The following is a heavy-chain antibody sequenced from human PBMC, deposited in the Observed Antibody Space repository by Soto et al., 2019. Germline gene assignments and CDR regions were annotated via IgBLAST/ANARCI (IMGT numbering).Heavy chain of an antibody. CDR1: GFPFSSYA. Sequence: GGSLRLSCAASGFPFSSYAMHWVRQAPGKGLEWVAVISYDGSNKYYADSVKGRFTISRDNSKNTLYLQMNSLRAEDTAVSYCARKGTTLHCGEGTTVTVST. CDR3: ARKGTTLH. V-gene: IGHV3-30-3*01. D-gene: IGHD1-1*01. CDR2: ISYDGSNK. J-gene: IGHJ4*02.